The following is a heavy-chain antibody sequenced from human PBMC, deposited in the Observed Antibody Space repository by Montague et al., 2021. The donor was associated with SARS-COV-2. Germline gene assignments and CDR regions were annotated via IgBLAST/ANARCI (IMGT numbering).Heavy chain of an antibody. CDR1: GGSISSYY. J-gene: IGHJ4*02. Sequence: SETLSLTCTVSGGSISSYYWSWIRQPPGKGLEWIGYMYYSGSTNYNPSLKSRVTLSVDTSKNRFSLKLSSVTAADTAVYYCARDFDYWGQGTLVTVSS. CDR2: MYYSGST. CDR3: ARDFDY. V-gene: IGHV4-59*13.